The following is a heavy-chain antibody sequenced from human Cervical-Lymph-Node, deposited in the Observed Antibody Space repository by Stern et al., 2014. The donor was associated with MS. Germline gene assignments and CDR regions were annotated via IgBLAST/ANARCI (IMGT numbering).Heavy chain of an antibody. CDR1: GYSFNAYF. Sequence: VQLVESGAEVKKPGASVKVSCKASGYSFNAYFIHWVRQAPGQGLEWMGWISSDTGGANYAQRFQGRVTMTRDTSISTTYMELSRLRSDDTAVYYCARDRGSHSDYWGQGTLVTVSS. D-gene: IGHD1-26*01. CDR3: ARDRGSHSDY. J-gene: IGHJ4*02. V-gene: IGHV1-2*02. CDR2: ISSDTGGA.